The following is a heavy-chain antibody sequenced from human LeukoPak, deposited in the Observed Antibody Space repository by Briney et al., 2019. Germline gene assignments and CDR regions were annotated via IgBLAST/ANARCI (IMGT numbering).Heavy chain of an antibody. V-gene: IGHV3-23*01. D-gene: IGHD1-26*01. CDR1: GFTFSSYE. CDR3: AKRVGRNFDY. CDR2: ITGSGEGT. Sequence: GGSLRLSCAASGFTFSSYEMNWVRQAPGRGLEWVSIITGSGEGTYYADSVKGRFTISRDNSKNTLYLQMNSLRAEDTAVYYCAKRVGRNFDYWGQGTLVTVSS. J-gene: IGHJ4*02.